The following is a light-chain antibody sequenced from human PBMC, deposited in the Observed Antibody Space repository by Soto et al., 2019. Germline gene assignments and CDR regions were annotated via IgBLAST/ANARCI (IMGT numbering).Light chain of an antibody. CDR2: GTS. Sequence: EIVLTQSPGTLSLSPGERATLSCRASQSVSTNYLAWYQQKPGQSPSLLIYGTSTRATGIPDRFSGSGSGTDFTLTISRLEPEDFAVYYCQQYGTFPPTFDPGTKVDL. CDR1: QSVSTNY. CDR3: QQYGTFPPT. J-gene: IGKJ3*01. V-gene: IGKV3-20*01.